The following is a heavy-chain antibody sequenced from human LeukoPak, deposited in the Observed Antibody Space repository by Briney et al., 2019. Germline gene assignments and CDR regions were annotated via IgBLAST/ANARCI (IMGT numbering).Heavy chain of an antibody. CDR2: ISVSYGTP. V-gene: IGHV3-23*01. D-gene: IGHD3-22*01. Sequence: GGSLRLSCAGSGFTVSSSHMSWVRQAPGKGLEWVSGISVSYGTPYYADSVKGRFTISRDNSKNTLFMEMTSLRVEDTAVYYCAKPGLYWYDSSAYFDSWGQGTLVTVSS. J-gene: IGHJ4*02. CDR1: GFTVSSSH. CDR3: AKPGLYWYDSSAYFDS.